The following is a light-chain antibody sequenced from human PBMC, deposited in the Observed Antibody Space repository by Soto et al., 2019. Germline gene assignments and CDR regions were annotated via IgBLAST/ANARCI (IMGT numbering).Light chain of an antibody. CDR2: GAS. CDR3: QHYGT. CDR1: QSITSIY. J-gene: IGKJ1*01. V-gene: IGKV3-20*01. Sequence: EIMLTQSPVTLSLSPGERATLSCRASQSITSIYLAWYQQKPGQAPRLLIYGASSRATGIPDRFSGSGSGTDFTLTISRLERGDFAVYYCQHYGTFGQGTKVEI.